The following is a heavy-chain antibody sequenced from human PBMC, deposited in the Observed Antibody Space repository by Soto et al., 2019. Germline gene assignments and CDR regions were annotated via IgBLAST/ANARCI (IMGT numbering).Heavy chain of an antibody. Sequence: SETLSLTCSVSGGSISGHYWSWIRLPAGRRLQWVGRIYSSGTTNYNPSLKSRVRISVDTSKNQFSLNLSSVTAADTAVYYCTRHAIGVVVPAAIRNWGQGSLVTVSS. J-gene: IGHJ4*02. V-gene: IGHV4-4*07. D-gene: IGHD2-15*01. CDR3: TRHAIGVVVPAAIRN. CDR2: IYSSGTT. CDR1: GGSISGHY.